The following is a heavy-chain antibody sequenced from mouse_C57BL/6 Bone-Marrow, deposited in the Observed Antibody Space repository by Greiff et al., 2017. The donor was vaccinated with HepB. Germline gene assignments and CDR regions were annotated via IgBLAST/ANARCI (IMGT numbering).Heavy chain of an antibody. CDR2: INPNNGGT. J-gene: IGHJ3*01. CDR3: ARNYYDYDGWFAY. CDR1: GYTFTDYY. Sequence: VQLQQSGPELVKPGASVKISCKASGYTFTDYYMNWVKQSHGKSLEWIGDINPNNGGTSYNQKFKGKATLTVDKSSSTAYMELRSLTSEDSAVYYCARNYYDYDGWFAYWGQGTLVTVSA. D-gene: IGHD2-4*01. V-gene: IGHV1-26*01.